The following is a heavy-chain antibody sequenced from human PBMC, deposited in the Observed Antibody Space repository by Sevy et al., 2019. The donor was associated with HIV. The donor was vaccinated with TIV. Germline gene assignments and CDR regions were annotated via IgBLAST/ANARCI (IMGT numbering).Heavy chain of an antibody. V-gene: IGHV4-31*11. CDR1: GGSISSGGYY. Sequence: SETLSLTCAVSGGSISSGGYYWSWIRQHPGKGLEWIGYIYYSGSTYYNPSLKSRVTISVDTSKNQFSLKLSSVTAADTAVYYCARGGYSVSDAFDIWGQGTMVTVSS. J-gene: IGHJ3*02. D-gene: IGHD3-22*01. CDR3: ARGGYSVSDAFDI. CDR2: IYYSGST.